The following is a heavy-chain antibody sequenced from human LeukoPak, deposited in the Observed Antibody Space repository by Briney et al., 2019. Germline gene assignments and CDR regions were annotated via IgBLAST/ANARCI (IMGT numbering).Heavy chain of an antibody. Sequence: SETLSLTCTVSGGSISSYYWSWIRQPPGKGLEWIGSIYYSGSTYYNPSLKSRVTISVDTSKNQFSLKLSSVTAADTAVYYCASGRYYDSSGYMYWGQGTLVTVSS. J-gene: IGHJ4*02. CDR3: ASGRYYDSSGYMY. CDR2: IYYSGST. CDR1: GGSISSYY. D-gene: IGHD3-22*01. V-gene: IGHV4-59*05.